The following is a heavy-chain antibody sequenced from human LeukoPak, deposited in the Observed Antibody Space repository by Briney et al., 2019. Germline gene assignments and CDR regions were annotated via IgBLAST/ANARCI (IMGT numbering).Heavy chain of an antibody. CDR3: ARGRTMVVTQTDY. CDR1: GYTFTGYY. V-gene: IGHV1-2*06. CDR2: INPNSGGT. Sequence: ASVKVSCKASGYTFTGYYMHWVRQAPGQGLEWMGRINPNSGGTNYAQKFQGRVTMTRDTSISTAYMELSRLRFDDTAVYYCARGRTMVVTQTDYWGQGTLVTVSS. J-gene: IGHJ4*02. D-gene: IGHD4-23*01.